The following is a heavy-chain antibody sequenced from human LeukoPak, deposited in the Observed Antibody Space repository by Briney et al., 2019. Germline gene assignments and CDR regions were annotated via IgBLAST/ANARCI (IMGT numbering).Heavy chain of an antibody. CDR1: GFTFTSYS. Sequence: GGSLRLSCAASGFTFTSYSMNWVRQAPGKGLEWVSSISGSGGSTNYADSVKGRFTISRDNSKNTLYLQMNSLRDEDTAVYYCAKSSYYDSSGYYREYYFDFWGQGTLVTVSS. V-gene: IGHV3-23*01. CDR2: ISGSGGST. CDR3: AKSSYYDSSGYYREYYFDF. D-gene: IGHD3-22*01. J-gene: IGHJ4*02.